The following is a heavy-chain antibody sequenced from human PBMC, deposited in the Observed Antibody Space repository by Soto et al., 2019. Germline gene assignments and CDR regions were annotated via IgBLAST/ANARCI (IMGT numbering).Heavy chain of an antibody. CDR1: GGSFSGYY. Sequence: SLTCAVYGGSFSGYYWTWIRQPPGTGLEWIGEINHSGSTNYNPSLKSRVTISVDTSKNQFSLKLTSVTAADTAVYYCAASCVGCGGFNYYGMDVWGQGTTVTVSS. CDR3: AASCVGCGGFNYYGMDV. CDR2: INHSGST. D-gene: IGHD2-21*01. V-gene: IGHV4-34*01. J-gene: IGHJ6*02.